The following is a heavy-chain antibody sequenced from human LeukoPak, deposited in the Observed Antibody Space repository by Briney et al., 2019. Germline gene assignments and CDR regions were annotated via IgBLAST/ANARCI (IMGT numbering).Heavy chain of an antibody. CDR2: MSFDGSK. J-gene: IGHJ3*02. Sequence: GGSLRLSCVDSGFTFSRSIIHWVRQAPGKELEWVAGMSFDGSKYYGDSVKGRFTISRDDSKNTVHLQMDSLRPEDTAVYYCAREGHSSGYCGVFDIWGQGTTVSVSS. CDR1: GFTFSRSI. D-gene: IGHD3-22*01. CDR3: AREGHSSGYCGVFDI. V-gene: IGHV3-30*03.